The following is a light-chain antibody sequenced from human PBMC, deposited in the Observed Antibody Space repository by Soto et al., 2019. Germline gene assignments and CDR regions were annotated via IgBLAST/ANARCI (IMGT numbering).Light chain of an antibody. CDR1: QSVSSGY. Sequence: LLTQSPGTLSLSPGERATLSCRASQSVSSGYLAWYQQKPGQAPRLLIYGASSRATGIPDRFSGSGSGTDFTLTIDRLEPEDFAVYYCQQYGTSPLTFGGGTEVEIE. CDR2: GAS. CDR3: QQYGTSPLT. J-gene: IGKJ4*01. V-gene: IGKV3-20*01.